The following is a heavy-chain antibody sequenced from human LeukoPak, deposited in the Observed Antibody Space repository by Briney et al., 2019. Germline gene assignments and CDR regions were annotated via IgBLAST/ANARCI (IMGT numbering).Heavy chain of an antibody. CDR3: AREAGYSSGYGYFDS. Sequence: PGGSLRLSCAASGFTVSSKFMNWVRQAPGKGLEWVSIVYTGGSKYYADSVKGRFTISRDNSKNTLYLQMNSLRAEDTAVYYRAREAGYSSGYGYFDSWGQGTLVTVSS. V-gene: IGHV3-66*01. J-gene: IGHJ4*02. D-gene: IGHD5-18*01. CDR1: GFTVSSKF. CDR2: VYTGGSK.